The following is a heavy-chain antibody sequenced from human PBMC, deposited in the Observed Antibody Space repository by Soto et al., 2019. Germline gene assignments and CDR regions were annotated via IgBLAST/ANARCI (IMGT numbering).Heavy chain of an antibody. V-gene: IGHV4-34*01. D-gene: IGHD2-8*01. CDR1: GGSFSGYY. Sequence: QVQLQQWGAGLLKPSETLSLTCAVYGGSFSGYYWSWIRQPPGKGLEWIGEINHSGSTNYNPSLKSRVTNSVDTSKNQFSLKVGFWNAADTAVYYWARVRSLLMVYAIYYYYGMDVWGQGTTVTVSS. CDR2: INHSGST. J-gene: IGHJ6*02. CDR3: ARVRSLLMVYAIYYYYGMDV.